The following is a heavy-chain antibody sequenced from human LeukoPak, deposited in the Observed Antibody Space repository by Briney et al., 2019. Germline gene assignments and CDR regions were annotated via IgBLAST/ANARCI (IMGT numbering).Heavy chain of an antibody. Sequence: GASVKVSCKVSGYTLTELSMHWVRQAPGKGLEWMGGFDPEDGETIYAQKFQGRVTMTEDTSTDTAYMELSRLRSEDTAVYYCATYARYYSSSSGDYWGQGTLVTVSS. CDR1: GYTLTELS. CDR3: ATYARYYSSSSGDY. D-gene: IGHD6-6*01. CDR2: FDPEDGET. J-gene: IGHJ4*02. V-gene: IGHV1-24*01.